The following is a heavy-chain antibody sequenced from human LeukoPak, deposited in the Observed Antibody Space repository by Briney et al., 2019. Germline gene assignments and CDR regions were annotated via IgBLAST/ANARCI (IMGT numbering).Heavy chain of an antibody. CDR2: IRYSGRT. V-gene: IGHV4-59*01. J-gene: IGHJ4*02. D-gene: IGHD6-19*01. Sequence: SETLSLTCTASDGSINSDFWTWIRQPPGKGLEWIGYIRYSGRTSYNPSLKSRVTISIDTSKNLFSLKLRSVTTADTAIYYCARIPDVSGWPFDYWGPGTLVTVSS. CDR3: ARIPDVSGWPFDY. CDR1: DGSINSDF.